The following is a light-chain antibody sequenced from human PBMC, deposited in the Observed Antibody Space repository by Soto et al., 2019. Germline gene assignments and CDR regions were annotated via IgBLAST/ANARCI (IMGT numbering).Light chain of an antibody. CDR3: QQLNSYPLT. CDR1: QDISYY. CDR2: AAS. Sequence: ESHLTDSPPFLSSSVGDRVTITCRASQDISYYLAWYQQRPGKAPKLLIYAASTLQSGVPSRFSGSGSGTEFTLTISSLQPEDFATYSCQQLNSYPLTFGGGTKVDIK. V-gene: IGKV1-9*01. J-gene: IGKJ4*01.